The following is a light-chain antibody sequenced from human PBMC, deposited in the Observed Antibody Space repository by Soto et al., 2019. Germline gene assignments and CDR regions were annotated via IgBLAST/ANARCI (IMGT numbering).Light chain of an antibody. Sequence: QSVLTQPASVSGSPGQSITISCTGTSSDVGSYNLVSWYQHHPGKAPKLMIYEGSKRPSGVSNRFSGSKSGNTASLTISGLQAEDEADYYCCSYAGGGTFYVFGTGTKVTVL. V-gene: IGLV2-23*03. CDR3: CSYAGGGTFYV. CDR2: EGS. CDR1: SSDVGSYNL. J-gene: IGLJ1*01.